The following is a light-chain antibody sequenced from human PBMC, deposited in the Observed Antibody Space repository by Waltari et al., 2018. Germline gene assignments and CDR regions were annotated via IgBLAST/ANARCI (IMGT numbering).Light chain of an antibody. CDR1: SPNLGAGYD. V-gene: IGLV1-40*01. J-gene: IGLJ3*02. CDR3: QSYDSSLSGSGV. Sequence: QSVLTQPPSVSGAPGLRVTLTCTVSSPNLGAGYDVHRHPQLPGTAPKPLIHGNSNRPSGVPGRFSGSKSGTSASLDIAGLQAEDEADYYCQSYDSSLSGSGVFGGGTKLTVL. CDR2: GNS.